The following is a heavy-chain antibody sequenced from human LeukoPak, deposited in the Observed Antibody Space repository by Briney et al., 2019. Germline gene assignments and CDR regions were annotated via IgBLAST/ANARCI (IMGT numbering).Heavy chain of an antibody. Sequence: GGSLRLSCAASGFTFSSYNMNWVRQAPGKGPEWVSSITSSSSYIYYADSVKGRFTISRGNAKNSLYLQMDSLRVEDTAVYYCARDPYSGNYGPYYYYYMDVWGKGTTVTISS. CDR1: GFTFSSYN. CDR2: ITSSSSYI. J-gene: IGHJ6*03. V-gene: IGHV3-21*06. D-gene: IGHD1-26*01. CDR3: ARDPYSGNYGPYYYYYMDV.